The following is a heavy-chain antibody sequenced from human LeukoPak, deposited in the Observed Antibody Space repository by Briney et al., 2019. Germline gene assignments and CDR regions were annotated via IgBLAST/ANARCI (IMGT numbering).Heavy chain of an antibody. CDR1: GFTFSSYG. CDR2: ISGSGGST. J-gene: IGHJ6*03. Sequence: GGSLRLSCAASGFTFSSYGMSWVRQAPGKGLEWVSAISGSGGSTYYADSVKGRFTISRDNSKNTLYLQMNSLRAEDTAVYYCAKDRGYNYQYYYYMDVWGKGTTVTISS. V-gene: IGHV3-23*01. CDR3: AKDRGYNYQYYYYMDV. D-gene: IGHD5-18*01.